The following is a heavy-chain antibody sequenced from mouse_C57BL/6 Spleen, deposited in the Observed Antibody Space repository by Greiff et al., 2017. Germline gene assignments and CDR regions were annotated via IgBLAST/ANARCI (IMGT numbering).Heavy chain of an antibody. CDR2: IYPGGGYT. Sequence: VKLQQSGAELVRPGTSVKMSCKASGYTFTNYWIGWAKQRPGHGLEWIGDIYPGGGYTNYNEKFKGKATLTADKSSSTAYMQFSSLTSEDSAIYYCARRPYFDYWGQGTTLTVSS. CDR1: GYTFTNYW. CDR3: ARRPYFDY. J-gene: IGHJ2*01. V-gene: IGHV1-63*01.